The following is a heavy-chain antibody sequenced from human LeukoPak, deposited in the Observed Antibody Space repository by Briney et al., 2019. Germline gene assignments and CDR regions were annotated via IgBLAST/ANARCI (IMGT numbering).Heavy chain of an antibody. D-gene: IGHD6-13*01. CDR1: GGTFSSYA. CDR3: AIHGSSWTEPFDY. J-gene: IGHJ4*02. Sequence: GASVKVSCKASGGTFSSYAISWVRQAPGQGLEWMGGIIPIFGTANYVQKFQGRVTITADESTSTAYMELSSLRSEDTAVYYRAIHGSSWTEPFDYWGQGTLVTVSS. V-gene: IGHV1-69*13. CDR2: IIPIFGTA.